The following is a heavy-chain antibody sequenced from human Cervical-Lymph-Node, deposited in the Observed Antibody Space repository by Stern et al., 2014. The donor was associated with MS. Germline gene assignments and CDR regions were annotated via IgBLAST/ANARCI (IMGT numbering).Heavy chain of an antibody. CDR1: GDTLSRYA. J-gene: IGHJ6*02. V-gene: IGHV1-69*01. CDR3: AGSYSGWDNPYHFYGMDV. CDR2: IIPLSGKT. D-gene: IGHD6-19*01. Sequence: MQLVESGAEVKKPGSSVKVSCKASGDTLSRYAISWVRQAPGQGLEWMGGIIPLSGKTNYAQKFQGRIKLLADESTSTAYMELSSLRSEDAAVYYCAGSYSGWDNPYHFYGMDVWGQGTTVTVSS.